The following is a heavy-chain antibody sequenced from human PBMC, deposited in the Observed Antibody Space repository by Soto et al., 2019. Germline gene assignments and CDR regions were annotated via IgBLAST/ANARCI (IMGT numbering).Heavy chain of an antibody. J-gene: IGHJ6*03. CDR2: IIPILGIA. CDR3: ARDRGRNSYYYYYMDV. V-gene: IGHV1-69*08. Sequence: QVQLVQSGAEVKKPGSSVKVSCKASGGTFSSYTISWVRQAPGQGLEWMGRIIPILGIANYAQKFQGRVTITADKSTSTAYMEMSSLRSVDTAVYYCARDRGRNSYYYYYMDVWGKGTTVTVSS. CDR1: GGTFSSYT.